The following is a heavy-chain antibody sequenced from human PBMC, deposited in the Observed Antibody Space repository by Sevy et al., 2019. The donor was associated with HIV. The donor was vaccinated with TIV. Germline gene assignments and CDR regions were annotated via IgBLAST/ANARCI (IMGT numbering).Heavy chain of an antibody. V-gene: IGHV4-59*01. Sequence: SETLSLTCTVSGDSISGYDRSWIRQPPGKGLEWIGYSYYSGCTTYNPSLKSRVTISVGTSKNQFSLKLSSVTAADTAVYYCARASPDYYYGMDVWGQGTTVTVSS. CDR1: GDSISGYD. CDR2: SYYSGCT. J-gene: IGHJ6*02. CDR3: ARASPDYYYGMDV.